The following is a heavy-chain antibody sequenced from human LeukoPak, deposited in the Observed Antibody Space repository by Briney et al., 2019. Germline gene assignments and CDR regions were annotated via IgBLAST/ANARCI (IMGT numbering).Heavy chain of an antibody. D-gene: IGHD6-19*01. V-gene: IGHV1-8*01. J-gene: IGHJ4*02. Sequence: ASVKVSCKASGYTFTSYDINWVRQATGQGLEWMGWMNPNSGNTGYAQKFQGRVTITRNTSISTAYMELSSLRSEDTAVYYCARGQTGIAVAGTVGAYYFDYWGQGTLVTVSS. CDR2: MNPNSGNT. CDR3: ARGQTGIAVAGTVGAYYFDY. CDR1: GYTFTSYD.